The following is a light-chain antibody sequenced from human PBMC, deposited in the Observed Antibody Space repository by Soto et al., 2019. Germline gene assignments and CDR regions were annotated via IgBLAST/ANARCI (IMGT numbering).Light chain of an antibody. V-gene: IGLV4-69*01. Sequence: QLVLTQSPSASASLGASVKLTCTLSSGHSSYAIAWHQQQPEKGPRYLMKLNSDGSHTKGDGIPDRFSVSSSGAERYLTISSLQSEDEADYYCQTWGTGIRVLGTGTKVTVL. CDR2: LNSDGSH. CDR3: QTWGTGIRV. CDR1: SGHSSYA. J-gene: IGLJ1*01.